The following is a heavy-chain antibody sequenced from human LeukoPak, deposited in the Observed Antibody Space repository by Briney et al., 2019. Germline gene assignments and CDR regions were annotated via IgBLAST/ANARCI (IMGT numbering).Heavy chain of an antibody. CDR1: GFTFSSYT. CDR2: ISTGGGNT. CDR3: AKDGGLWISAHWGDS. V-gene: IGHV3-23*01. J-gene: IGHJ4*02. Sequence: PGGSLRLSCTASGFTFSSYTMSWVRQALGKGLKWVSTISTGGGNTYYADSVQGRFTVSRDDSKNTLYLQMNSLRAEDTAVYYCAKDGGLWISAHWGDSWGRGTLVTVSS. D-gene: IGHD2-2*03.